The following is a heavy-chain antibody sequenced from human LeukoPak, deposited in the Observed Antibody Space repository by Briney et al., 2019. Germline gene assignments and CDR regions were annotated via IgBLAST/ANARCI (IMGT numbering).Heavy chain of an antibody. Sequence: PGGSLRLSCAASGFTFSSYEMNWVRQAPGKGLEWVSYISTSGSPIYYADSVKGRFTISRDNAKNSLYLQMNSLRAEDTAVYYCARKYCSSTSCLIDYRGQGTLVTVSS. V-gene: IGHV3-48*03. D-gene: IGHD2-2*01. CDR3: ARKYCSSTSCLIDY. CDR1: GFTFSSYE. J-gene: IGHJ4*02. CDR2: ISTSGSPI.